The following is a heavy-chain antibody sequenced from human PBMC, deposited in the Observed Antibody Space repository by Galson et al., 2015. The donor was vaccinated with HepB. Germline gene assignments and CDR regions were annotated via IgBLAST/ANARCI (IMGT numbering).Heavy chain of an antibody. V-gene: IGHV3-21*01. CDR1: RFTFSSYS. D-gene: IGHD5-18*01. CDR3: ARDKGYSYGLPDY. Sequence: SLRLSCAASRFTFSSYSLNWVRQAPGTGLGWVSSISSNSSYIYYADSVKGRFTISRDNAKNSLYRQMNSLSAEDTAVYYCARDKGYSYGLPDYWGQGTLVTVSS. J-gene: IGHJ4*02. CDR2: ISSNSSYI.